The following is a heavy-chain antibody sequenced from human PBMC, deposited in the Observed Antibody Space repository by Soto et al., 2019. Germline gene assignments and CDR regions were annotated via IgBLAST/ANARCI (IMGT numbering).Heavy chain of an antibody. CDR3: ARGRFGHDY. CDR2: INAGDGRT. CDR1: GYTFTDYV. Sequence: QVQLVQSGAEVRKPGASVRVSCKASGYTFTDYVMHWVRQAPGQRLEWMGWINAGDGRTKYSQKSQGRVSITRDTSASTAYIEVISLTYEDTAVYYCARGRFGHDYWGQGTLLTVSS. D-gene: IGHD3-10*01. V-gene: IGHV1-3*01. J-gene: IGHJ4*02.